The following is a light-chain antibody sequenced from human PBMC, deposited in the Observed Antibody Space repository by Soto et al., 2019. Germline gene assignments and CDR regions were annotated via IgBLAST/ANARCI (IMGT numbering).Light chain of an antibody. CDR2: AAS. CDR1: HSISSY. Sequence: DIQMTQSPSSLSASVGDRVTITCRASHSISSYLNWYQQKPGKAPKLLIYAASSLQSAVPSRFSGSGSGTHFTLTISSLQHEDFATYYCQQTYSTPRTFGQGTKVEIK. V-gene: IGKV1-39*01. CDR3: QQTYSTPRT. J-gene: IGKJ1*01.